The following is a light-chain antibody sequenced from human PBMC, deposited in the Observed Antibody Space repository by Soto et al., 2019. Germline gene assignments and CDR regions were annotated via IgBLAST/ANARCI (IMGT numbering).Light chain of an antibody. CDR3: QQYEKSPLT. CDR1: QSLSRYF. Sequence: EIVLTQSPSTLSFSPGDRATLSCRASQSLSRYFLSWYQQRPGQAPRLLIYDASNRATGVPDRFSGSGSGTDFTLTISRLESEDFAVYHCQQYEKSPLTFGGGTKVDI. V-gene: IGKV3-20*01. CDR2: DAS. J-gene: IGKJ4*01.